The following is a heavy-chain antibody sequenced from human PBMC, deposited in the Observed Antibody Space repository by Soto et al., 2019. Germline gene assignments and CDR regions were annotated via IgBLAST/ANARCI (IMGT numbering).Heavy chain of an antibody. CDR2: INTDGSTA. V-gene: IGHV3-74*01. CDR3: VRDRPNSAFDP. J-gene: IGHJ5*02. D-gene: IGHD5-18*01. Sequence: GGSLRLSCAASGFTFSNYWIHWVRQAPGKGLVWVSHINTDGSTATYADSVKGRFTISRDNAKNTLYLQMNSLRAEDTAVYCCVRDRPNSAFDPWGQGTLVTVSS. CDR1: GFTFSNYW.